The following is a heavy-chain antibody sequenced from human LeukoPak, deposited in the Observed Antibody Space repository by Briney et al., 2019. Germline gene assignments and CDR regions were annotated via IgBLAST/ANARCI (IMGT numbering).Heavy chain of an antibody. Sequence: PGGSLRLSCTASGFTFGDYAMSWFRQAPGKGLEWVSSISSDSNSIYHADSVKGRFTISRDNAKNSLYLQMNSLRAEDTAVYYCARMEKFYYGSGGFSPPLMDVWGQGTTVIVSS. CDR3: ARMEKFYYGSGGFSPPLMDV. CDR1: GFTFGDYA. V-gene: IGHV3-21*01. CDR2: ISSDSNSI. J-gene: IGHJ6*02. D-gene: IGHD3-10*01.